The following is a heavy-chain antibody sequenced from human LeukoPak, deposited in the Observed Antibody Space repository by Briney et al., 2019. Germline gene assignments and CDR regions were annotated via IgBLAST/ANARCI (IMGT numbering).Heavy chain of an antibody. Sequence: ASVKLSCKASGYMFTSYYIHWVRQAPGQGPEWMGWINPNNGDTNYAPKFRGRVSMTRDESVNTAYMELSGLTSDDTAVFYCARVRRLMQTFDVWGQGTMVTVSS. V-gene: IGHV1-2*02. CDR2: INPNNGDT. CDR1: GYMFTSYY. J-gene: IGHJ3*01. CDR3: ARVRRLMQTFDV. D-gene: IGHD4/OR15-4a*01.